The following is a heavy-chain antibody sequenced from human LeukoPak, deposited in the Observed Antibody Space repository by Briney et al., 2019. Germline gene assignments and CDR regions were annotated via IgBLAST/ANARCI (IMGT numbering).Heavy chain of an antibody. CDR3: ARLRITMVRGVDY. CDR2: IYYTGST. D-gene: IGHD3-10*01. J-gene: IGHJ4*02. V-gene: IGHV4-59*08. CDR1: GDSISTYY. Sequence: PSETLSLTCTVSGDSISTYYWSWIRQPPGKGLEWIGYIYYTGSTNYNPSLKSRVTISVDTSKNQFSLKLSSVTAADTAVYYCARLRITMVRGVDYWGQGTLVTVSS.